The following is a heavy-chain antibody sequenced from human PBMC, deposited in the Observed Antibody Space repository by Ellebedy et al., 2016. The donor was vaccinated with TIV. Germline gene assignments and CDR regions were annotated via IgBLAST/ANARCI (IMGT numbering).Heavy chain of an antibody. CDR2: IRSKAYGGTT. CDR3: ARGGSYYAFDI. CDR1: GFTFSNYN. V-gene: IGHV3-72*01. D-gene: IGHD3-16*01. J-gene: IGHJ3*02. Sequence: PGGSLRLSCVASGFTFSNYNMNWVRQAPGKGLEWVGFIRSKAYGGTTEYAASVKVRFTISRDDSKNSLYLQMNSLKTEDTAVYYCARGGSYYAFDIWGQGTTVTVSS.